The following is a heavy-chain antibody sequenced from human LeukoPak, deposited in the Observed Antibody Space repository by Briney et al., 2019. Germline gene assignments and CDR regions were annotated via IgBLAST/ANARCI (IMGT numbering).Heavy chain of an antibody. CDR3: AKAPDDYVWGSYRYTEAY. Sequence: PGGSLRLSCAASGFTFSSYAMSWVRQAPGKGLEWVSAISDSGGSTYYADSVKGRFTISRDNSKNTLYLQMNSLRAEDTAVYYCAKAPDDYVWGSYRYTEAYWGQGTLVTVSS. V-gene: IGHV3-23*01. D-gene: IGHD3-16*02. CDR1: GFTFSSYA. J-gene: IGHJ4*02. CDR2: ISDSGGST.